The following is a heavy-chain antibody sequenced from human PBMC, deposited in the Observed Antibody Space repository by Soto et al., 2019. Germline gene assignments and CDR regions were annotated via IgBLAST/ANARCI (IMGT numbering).Heavy chain of an antibody. CDR1: GFSLSTSGVG. J-gene: IGHJ4*02. D-gene: IGHD6-13*01. V-gene: IGHV2-5*02. Sequence: QITLKESGPTLVKPTQTLTLTCTFSGFSLSTSGVGVGWLRLPPVNALEWLALIYWDDDKRYSPSLTSRLTFTKDTSKNQVVLTMTKMAPVDTATYYSAHSIPASGTFVYWGQGTLVTVPS. CDR2: IYWDDDK. CDR3: AHSIPASGTFVY.